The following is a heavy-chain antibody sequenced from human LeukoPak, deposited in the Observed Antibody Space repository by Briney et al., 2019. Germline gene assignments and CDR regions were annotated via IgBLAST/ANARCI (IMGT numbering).Heavy chain of an antibody. D-gene: IGHD3-9*01. CDR3: ARDLTPTYYDILTGYLPGDFDAFDI. CDR1: GGSISSSSYY. Sequence: PSETLSLTCTVSGGSISSSSYYWGWIRQPPGKGLEWIGSIYYSGSTYYNPSLKSRVTISVDTSKNQFSLKLSSVTAADTAVYYCARDLTPTYYDILTGYLPGDFDAFDIWGQGTMVTVSS. J-gene: IGHJ3*02. V-gene: IGHV4-39*07. CDR2: IYYSGST.